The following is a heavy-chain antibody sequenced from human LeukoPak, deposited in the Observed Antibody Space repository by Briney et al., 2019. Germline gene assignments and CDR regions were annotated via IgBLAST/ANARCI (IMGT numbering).Heavy chain of an antibody. CDR1: GGSISSGGYY. CDR3: ARARDYYGSGSYCFDP. J-gene: IGHJ5*02. V-gene: IGHV4-31*03. D-gene: IGHD3-10*01. CDR2: IYYSGST. Sequence: SETLSLTCTVSGGSISSGGYYWGWIRQHPGKGLEWIGYIYYSGSTYYNPSLKSRVTISVDTSKNQFSLKLSSVTAADTAVYYCARARDYYGSGSYCFDPWGQGTLVTVSS.